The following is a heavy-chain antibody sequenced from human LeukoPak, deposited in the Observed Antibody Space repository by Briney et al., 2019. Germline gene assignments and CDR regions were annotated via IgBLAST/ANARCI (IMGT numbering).Heavy chain of an antibody. V-gene: IGHV4-4*07. CDR2: IYSSGST. D-gene: IGHD3-9*01. Sequence: PSETLSLTCTVSGDSISSYYWSWIRQPAGKGLEWIGRIYSSGSTDYSPSLKSRVTMSVDTSKNQFSLKLTSVTAADTAVYYCARGYNILTGYYYFDFWGQGTLVTVSS. J-gene: IGHJ4*02. CDR3: ARGYNILTGYYYFDF. CDR1: GDSISSYY.